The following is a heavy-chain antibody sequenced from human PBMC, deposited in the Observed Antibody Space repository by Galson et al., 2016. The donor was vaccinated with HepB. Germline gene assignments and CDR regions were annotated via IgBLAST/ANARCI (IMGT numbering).Heavy chain of an antibody. Sequence: SLRLCCAASRFIFSDYAMFRARQAPGKGLEWLSFISYDVKTFPYTASVKGRFTTSRDNSNNTLFLEITSLTIEDTAVHYCAREQTTVTTNFGMSVWGQGTTVTVSS. J-gene: IGHJ6*02. D-gene: IGHD4-11*01. V-gene: IGHV3-30*04. CDR2: ISYDVKTF. CDR1: RFIFSDYA. CDR3: AREQTTVTTNFGMSV.